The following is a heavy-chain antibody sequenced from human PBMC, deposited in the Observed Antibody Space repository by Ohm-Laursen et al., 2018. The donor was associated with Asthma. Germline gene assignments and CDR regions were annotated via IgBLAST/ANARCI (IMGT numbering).Heavy chain of an antibody. CDR3: ATGSRYYDSSGYEYYFDY. CDR1: GYTLTELS. CDR2: FDPEDGET. V-gene: IGHV1-24*01. D-gene: IGHD3-22*01. Sequence: ASVKVSCNVSGYTLTELSMHWVRQAPGKGLEWMGGFDPEDGETIYAQKFQGRVTMTEDTSTDTAYMELSSLRSEDTAAYYCATGSRYYDSSGYEYYFDYWGQGTLVTVSS. J-gene: IGHJ4*02.